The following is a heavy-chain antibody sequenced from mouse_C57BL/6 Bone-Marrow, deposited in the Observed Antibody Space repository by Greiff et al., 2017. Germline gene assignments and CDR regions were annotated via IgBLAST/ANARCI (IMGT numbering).Heavy chain of an antibody. CDR3: ARDYPYAWDD. J-gene: IGHJ4*01. D-gene: IGHD5-5*01. V-gene: IGHV1-69*01. CDR1: GYTFTSYW. Sequence: QVQLQQPGAELVMPGASVKLSCKASGYTFTSYWMHWVKQRPGQGLEWIGEIDPSDSDTNYNQKFKGKSTLTVDKSSSTAYLQLSSLTSDDSAVYYCARDYPYAWDDGGQGTSVTVAS. CDR2: IDPSDSDT.